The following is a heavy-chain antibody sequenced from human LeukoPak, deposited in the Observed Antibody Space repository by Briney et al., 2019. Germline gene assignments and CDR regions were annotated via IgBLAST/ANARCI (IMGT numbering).Heavy chain of an antibody. J-gene: IGHJ4*02. CDR1: GGSISSYY. Sequence: ASETLSLTCTVSGGSISSYYWSWIRQPPGKGLEWMGYIYYSGSTNYNPSLKSRVNISVDTYKNQFSLKLSSVTAADTAVYYCARTPYGANSCADYWGQGSLVTVSS. CDR2: IYYSGST. V-gene: IGHV4-59*01. CDR3: ARTPYGANSCADY. D-gene: IGHD4-23*01.